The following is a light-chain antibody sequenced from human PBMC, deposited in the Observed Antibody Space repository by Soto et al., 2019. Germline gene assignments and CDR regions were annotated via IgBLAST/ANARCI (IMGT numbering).Light chain of an antibody. CDR3: QQLNGYLYT. Sequence: DIQLTQSPSFLSASVGDRVTITCRASQGISSYLAWYQQKPGKAPKLLIYAASTLQSGVPSRFSGSGSGTEFTLTISSLQPEDFATYYCQQLNGYLYTFGQGTKLEIK. J-gene: IGKJ2*01. CDR2: AAS. CDR1: QGISSY. V-gene: IGKV1-9*01.